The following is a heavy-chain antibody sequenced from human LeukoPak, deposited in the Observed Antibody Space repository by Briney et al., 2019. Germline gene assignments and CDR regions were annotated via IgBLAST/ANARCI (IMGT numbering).Heavy chain of an antibody. Sequence: PSETLSLTCAVSGGSISSGGYSWSWIRQPPGKGLEWIGYIYHSGSTYYNPSLKSRVTISVDRSKNQFSLKLSSVTAADTAVYYCARIRLRGPYYGMDVWGKGTTVTVSS. CDR3: ARIRLRGPYYGMDV. CDR2: IYHSGST. D-gene: IGHD4-17*01. V-gene: IGHV4-30-2*01. CDR1: GGSISSGGYS. J-gene: IGHJ6*04.